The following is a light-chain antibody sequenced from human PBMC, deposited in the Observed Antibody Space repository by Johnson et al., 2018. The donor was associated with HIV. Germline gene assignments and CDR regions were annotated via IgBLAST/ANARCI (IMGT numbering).Light chain of an antibody. Sequence: HSVLTQPPSVSAAPGQKVTISCSGSSSNIGSNYVSWYQQLPGTAPKLLIYDNNKRPSGIPDRFSGSKSGTSATLGITGLQTGDEADYYCGTWDSSLSFYVFGTGTKVTVL. J-gene: IGLJ1*01. CDR3: GTWDSSLSFYV. CDR1: SSNIGSNY. V-gene: IGLV1-51*01. CDR2: DNN.